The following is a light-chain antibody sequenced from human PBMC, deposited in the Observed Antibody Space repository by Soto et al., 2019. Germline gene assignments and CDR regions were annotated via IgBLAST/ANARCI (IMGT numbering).Light chain of an antibody. J-gene: IGKJ4*02. CDR1: QGIGSN. Sequence: QLTQSPSSLSASGGDRVTITCRASQGIGSNLAWYLQKPGAAPKLLVYGASTLQGGVPSRFIGDGSGILFTLTIISLQPEECATDFRHQRKIYPLTFVGGNKVEIK. CDR2: GAS. V-gene: IGKV1-9*01. CDR3: HQRKIYPLT.